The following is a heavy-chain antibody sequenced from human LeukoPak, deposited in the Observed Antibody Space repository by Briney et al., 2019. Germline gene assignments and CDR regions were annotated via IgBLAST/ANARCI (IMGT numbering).Heavy chain of an antibody. D-gene: IGHD1-26*01. CDR1: GFTFDVYG. CDR2: INWNGGST. V-gene: IGHV3-20*04. J-gene: IGHJ4*02. Sequence: GSLRLSCAASGFTFDVYGMSWVRQAPGKGLEWVSGINWNGGSTGYADSVKGRFTISRDNAKNSLYLQMNSLRAEDTALYYCARAPAYSGSYYYVYWGQGTLVTVSS. CDR3: ARAPAYSGSYYYVY.